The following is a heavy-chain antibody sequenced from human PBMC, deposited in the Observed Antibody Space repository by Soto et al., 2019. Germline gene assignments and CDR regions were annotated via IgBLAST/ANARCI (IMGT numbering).Heavy chain of an antibody. Sequence: QVQLQESGQGLVTPSQTLSLTCTVSGGSIRNDNFYWSSLSQRPGKGLEWIGYISYSGYASYHPSLESPVTISADPSNNQFSLILNSVTAAETSVYYCVRDLEGTVTGRGAFSIGGRGTLVTVSS. D-gene: IGHD6-19*01. CDR3: VRDLEGTVTGRGAFSI. V-gene: IGHV4-31*01. J-gene: IGHJ3*02. CDR2: ISYSGYA. CDR1: GGSIRNDNFY.